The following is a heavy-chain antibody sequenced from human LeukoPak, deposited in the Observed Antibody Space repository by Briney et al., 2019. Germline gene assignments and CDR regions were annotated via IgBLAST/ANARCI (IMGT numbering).Heavy chain of an antibody. J-gene: IGHJ4*02. CDR2: ISGSGGST. Sequence: GGSLRLSCAASGFTFSSYAVSWVRQAPGKGLEWVSSISGSGGSTYSADSVEGRFTISRDNSKNTLYVQMHSLRAEDTAIYYCAKVYATGTTLVVRNQYLDCWGQGTLVTVSS. V-gene: IGHV3-23*01. CDR1: GFTFSSYA. D-gene: IGHD1-1*01. CDR3: AKVYATGTTLVVRNQYLDC.